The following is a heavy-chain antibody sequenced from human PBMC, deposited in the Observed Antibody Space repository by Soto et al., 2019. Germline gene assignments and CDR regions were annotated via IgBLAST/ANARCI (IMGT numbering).Heavy chain of an antibody. CDR2: IHYSGTT. CDR3: AGGTYGLDV. J-gene: IGHJ6*02. CDR1: GASINNYY. D-gene: IGHD3-16*01. Sequence: QVQMQESGPGLVKPSETLSLTCTVSGASINNYYCNWVRQPPGKGLEWIGSIHYSGTTHYNPSLESRGTISRDAARNQFSLRLRSVTAADAAVYYCAGGTYGLDVWGQGTTVTVSS. V-gene: IGHV4-59*01.